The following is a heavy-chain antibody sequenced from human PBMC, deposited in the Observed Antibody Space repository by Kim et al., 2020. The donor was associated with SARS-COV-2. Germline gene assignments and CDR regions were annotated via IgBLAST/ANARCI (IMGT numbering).Heavy chain of an antibody. CDR2: ISSSSTI. J-gene: IGHJ6*03. D-gene: IGHD3-10*01. CDR3: ARVGQSSYYYYYMDV. V-gene: IGHV3-48*02. Sequence: GGSLRLSCAASGFTFSSYSMNWVRQAPGKGLEWVSYISSSSTIYYADSVKGRFTISRDNAKNSLYLQMNSLRDEDTAVYYCARVGQSSYYYYYMDVWGKG. CDR1: GFTFSSYS.